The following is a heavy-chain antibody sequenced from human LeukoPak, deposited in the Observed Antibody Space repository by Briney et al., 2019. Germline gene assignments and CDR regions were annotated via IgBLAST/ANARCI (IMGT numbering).Heavy chain of an antibody. J-gene: IGHJ4*02. CDR2: IYSSGST. Sequence: SETLSLTCTVSGGSVSSRTYHWSWIRQPPGKGLEWIGYIYSSGSTNYNPSLKSRVTISVDTSKNQFSLKLTSVTAADTAVYYCARAPYYYDNSGYFRFDYWGQGTLVTVSS. D-gene: IGHD3-22*01. CDR1: GGSVSSRTYH. V-gene: IGHV4-61*01. CDR3: ARAPYYYDNSGYFRFDY.